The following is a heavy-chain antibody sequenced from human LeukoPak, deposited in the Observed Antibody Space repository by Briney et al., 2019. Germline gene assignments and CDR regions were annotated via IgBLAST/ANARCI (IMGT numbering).Heavy chain of an antibody. CDR2: IIPILGIA. J-gene: IGHJ3*02. D-gene: IGHD5-18*01. CDR3: ARTLGYPASDAAFDI. CDR1: GGTFSSYT. Sequence: SVEVSCKASGGTFSSYTISWVRQAPGQGLEWMGRIIPILGIANYAQKFQGRVTITADKSTSTACMELSSLRSEDTAVYYCARTLGYPASDAAFDIWGQGTMVTVSS. V-gene: IGHV1-69*02.